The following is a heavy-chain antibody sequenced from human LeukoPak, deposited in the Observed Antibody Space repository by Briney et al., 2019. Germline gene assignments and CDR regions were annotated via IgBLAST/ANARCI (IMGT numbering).Heavy chain of an antibody. Sequence: GESLKISCRGSGYSFPTYWIAWVRQMPGKGLEWMGIIYPDESNIRYSPSFQGQVTISADKSISTAYLQWSSLKASDTAMYYCARPPSRGYSSSFEYWGQGTLVTVSS. CDR2: IYPDESNI. CDR3: ARPPSRGYSSSFEY. D-gene: IGHD2-2*03. CDR1: GYSFPTYW. J-gene: IGHJ4*02. V-gene: IGHV5-51*01.